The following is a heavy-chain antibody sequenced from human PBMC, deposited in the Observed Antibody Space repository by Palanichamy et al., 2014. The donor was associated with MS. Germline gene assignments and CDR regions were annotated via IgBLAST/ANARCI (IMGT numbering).Heavy chain of an antibody. CDR2: IWYDGSNK. CDR3: ATYDGSGSYFG. D-gene: IGHD3-10*01. J-gene: IGHJ4*02. CDR1: GFTFSNYG. V-gene: IGHV3-33*01. Sequence: QVHLVESGGGVVQPGRSLRLSCEASGFTFSNYGMHWIRQAPGKGLEWVAVIWYDGSNKWYADSVKGRFTISRDNSKNTLSLQMNSLRVEDTAVYYCATYDGSGSYFGWGQGTLVTVSS.